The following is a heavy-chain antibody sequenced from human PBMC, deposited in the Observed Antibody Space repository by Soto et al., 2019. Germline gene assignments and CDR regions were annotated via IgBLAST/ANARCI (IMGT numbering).Heavy chain of an antibody. Sequence: QVQLVQSGAEVQKPGSSVRVSCKASGGTFSNFILTWVRQAPGQGLEWMGRIIPILATITYAQKFQGRVTITADKSSSTAYMELGSLRSEDTAVYYCARGAYDPPYYYFYMDVWGKGTTVTVSS. J-gene: IGHJ6*03. CDR3: ARGAYDPPYYYFYMDV. V-gene: IGHV1-69*08. CDR1: GGTFSNFI. CDR2: IIPILATI. D-gene: IGHD5-12*01.